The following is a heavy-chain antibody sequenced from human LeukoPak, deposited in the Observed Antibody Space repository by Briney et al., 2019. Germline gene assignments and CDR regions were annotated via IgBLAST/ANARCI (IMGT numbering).Heavy chain of an antibody. CDR3: ARVYGVGSGYVDY. D-gene: IGHD3-22*01. J-gene: IGHJ4*02. Sequence: WASVKVSCKASGYTFTGYYMHWVRQAPGQGLEWMGWINPNSGGTNYAQKFQGRVTMTRDTSISTAYMELSRLRSDDTAVYYCARVYGVGSGYVDYWGQGTLVTVSS. CDR1: GYTFTGYY. CDR2: INPNSGGT. V-gene: IGHV1-2*02.